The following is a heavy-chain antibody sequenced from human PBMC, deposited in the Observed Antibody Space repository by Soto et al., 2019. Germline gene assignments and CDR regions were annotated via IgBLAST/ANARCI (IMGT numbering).Heavy chain of an antibody. CDR3: ARDLGGAIFGVVIISNWFDP. D-gene: IGHD3-3*01. J-gene: IGHJ5*02. CDR2: INPSGGST. V-gene: IGHV1-46*01. CDR1: GYTFTSYY. Sequence: QVQLVQSGAEVKKPGASVKVSCTASGYTFTSYYMHWVRQAPGQGLEWMGIINPSGGSTSYAQKFQGRKTTTSNTSTSRDYIELSSQRSEDTAVYYCARDLGGAIFGVVIISNWFDPWGQGTLVTVSS.